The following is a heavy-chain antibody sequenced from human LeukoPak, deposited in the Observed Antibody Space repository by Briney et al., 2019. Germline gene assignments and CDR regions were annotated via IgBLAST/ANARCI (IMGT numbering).Heavy chain of an antibody. CDR2: INPSGGRT. J-gene: IGHJ6*03. Sequence: GASVKVSCKASGYTFTTYSMHWVRQAPGQGPEWMGIINPSGGRTSYEQKFQGRVTMTRDMSTSTVYMELSSLRPDDMAVYYCARGRGTIGSNRDFYFYYYMDIWGNGTTVTVSS. CDR1: GYTFTTYS. CDR3: ARGRGTIGSNRDFYFYYYMDI. V-gene: IGHV1-46*01. D-gene: IGHD2-21*01.